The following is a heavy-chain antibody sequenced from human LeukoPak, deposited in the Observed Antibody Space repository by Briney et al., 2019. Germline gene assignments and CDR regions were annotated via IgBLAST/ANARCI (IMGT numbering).Heavy chain of an antibody. V-gene: IGHV3-23*01. J-gene: IGHJ6*02. D-gene: IGHD2-15*01. CDR3: ARDDRGRYCSGGSCYDYYYYGMDV. Sequence: GGSLRLSCAASGFTFSSYAMSWVRQAPGKGLEWVSAISGSGGSTYYADSVKGRFTISRDNSKNTLYLQMNSLRAEDTAVYYCARDDRGRYCSGGSCYDYYYYGMDVWGQGTTVTVSS. CDR1: GFTFSSYA. CDR2: ISGSGGST.